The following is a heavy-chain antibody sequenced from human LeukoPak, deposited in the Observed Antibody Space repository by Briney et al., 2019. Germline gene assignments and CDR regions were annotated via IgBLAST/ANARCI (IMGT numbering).Heavy chain of an antibody. CDR1: GYTFTGYY. V-gene: IGHV1-2*02. CDR2: INPNSGGT. D-gene: IGHD2-15*01. Sequence: GASVKVSCKASGYTFTGYYMHWVRQAPGQGLEWMGWINPNSGGTNYAQKFQGRVTMTRDTSISTADMELSRLRSDDTAVYYCARDPSAGYCSGGSCSAYYYGMDVWGQGTTVTVSS. J-gene: IGHJ6*02. CDR3: ARDPSAGYCSGGSCSAYYYGMDV.